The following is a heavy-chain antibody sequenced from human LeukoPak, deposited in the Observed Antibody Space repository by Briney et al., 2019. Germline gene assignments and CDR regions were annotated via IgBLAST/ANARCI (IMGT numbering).Heavy chain of an antibody. V-gene: IGHV3-21*01. Sequence: GSLRLPCAASGFTFSSYWMSWVRQAPGKGLEWVSSISSSSSYIFYADSVMGRFTISRDNAKNSLYLQMNSLRAEDTAVYYCARDPGIVVVIDDAFDIWGQGTMVTVSS. CDR1: GFTFSSYW. D-gene: IGHD3-22*01. J-gene: IGHJ3*02. CDR2: ISSSSSYI. CDR3: ARDPGIVVVIDDAFDI.